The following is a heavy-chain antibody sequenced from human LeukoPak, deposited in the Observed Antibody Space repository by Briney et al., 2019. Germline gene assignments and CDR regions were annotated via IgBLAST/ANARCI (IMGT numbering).Heavy chain of an antibody. V-gene: IGHV4-61*01. CDR1: GGSISSSSYY. CDR3: ARDVGATPGYFDY. D-gene: IGHD1-26*01. J-gene: IGHJ4*02. Sequence: SETLSLTCTVSGGSISSSSYYWSWSRQPPGKGLEWIGYIYYSGSANYNPSLKSRVTISVDTSKNQVSLKLSSVTAADTAVYYCARDVGATPGYFDYWGQGTLVTVSS. CDR2: IYYSGSA.